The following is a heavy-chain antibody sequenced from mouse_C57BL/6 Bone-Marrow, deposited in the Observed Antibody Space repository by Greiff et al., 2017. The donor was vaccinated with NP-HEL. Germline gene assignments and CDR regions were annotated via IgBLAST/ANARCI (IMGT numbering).Heavy chain of an antibody. CDR1: GFSLTSYG. CDR3: ASQMVTTLYYYAMDY. D-gene: IGHD2-3*01. CDR2: IWSGGST. Sequence: QVQLKQSGPGLVQPSQSLSITCTVSGFSLTSYGVHWVRQSPGKGLEWLGVIWSGGSTDYNAAFISRLSISKDNSKSQVFFKMNSLQADDTAIYYCASQMVTTLYYYAMDYWGQGTSVTVSS. V-gene: IGHV2-2*01. J-gene: IGHJ4*01.